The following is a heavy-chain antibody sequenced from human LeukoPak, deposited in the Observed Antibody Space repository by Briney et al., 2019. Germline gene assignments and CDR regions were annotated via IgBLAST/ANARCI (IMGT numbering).Heavy chain of an antibody. CDR1: GFTFSSYG. V-gene: IGHV3-30*02. J-gene: IGHJ4*02. D-gene: IGHD2-2*02. CDR2: IRFDGSYK. Sequence: GGSLRLSCAASGFTFSSYGMHWVRQAPGKGLEWVAFIRFDGSYKYYADSVKGRFTISRDNSKNTLYLQMNSLRAEDTAVYYCAKGGQLLLYWDYFDYWGQGTLVTVSS. CDR3: AKGGQLLLYWDYFDY.